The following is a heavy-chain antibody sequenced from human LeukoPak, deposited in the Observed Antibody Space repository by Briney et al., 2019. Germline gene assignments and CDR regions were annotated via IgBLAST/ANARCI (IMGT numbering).Heavy chain of an antibody. V-gene: IGHV4-61*02. CDR2: IYTSGST. CDR3: ARTPIDYYMDV. CDR1: GGSISSGSYY. Sequence: SETLSLTCTVSGGSISSGSYYWSWIRQPAGKGLEWIGRIYTSGSTNYNPSLKSRVTISVDTSKNQFSLKLSSVTAADTAVYYCARTPIDYYMDVWCKGTTVTVSS. D-gene: IGHD5-24*01. J-gene: IGHJ6*03.